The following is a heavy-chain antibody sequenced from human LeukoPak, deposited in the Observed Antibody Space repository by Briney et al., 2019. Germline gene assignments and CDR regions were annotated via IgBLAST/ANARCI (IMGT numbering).Heavy chain of an antibody. D-gene: IGHD5-12*01. J-gene: IGHJ4*02. V-gene: IGHV4-4*07. Sequence: SWTLSLTCTVSGGSISSYYWSWIRQPAGKGLEWIGRVYSSGSTNYNPSLKSRVTVSADTSKNQFSLKLSSVTAADTAVYYCALYSGYDKAFDYWGQGTLVTVSS. CDR2: VYSSGST. CDR1: GGSISSYY. CDR3: ALYSGYDKAFDY.